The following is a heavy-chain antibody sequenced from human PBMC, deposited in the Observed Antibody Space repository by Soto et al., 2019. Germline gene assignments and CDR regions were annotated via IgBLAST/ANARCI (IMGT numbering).Heavy chain of an antibody. CDR3: AKDAGFGDEDWFDP. V-gene: IGHV3-30*18. Sequence: QVQLVESGGGVVQPGRSLRLSCAASGFTFSSYGMHWVRQAPGKGLGWVVVISYDGSNKYYADSVKGRFTISRDNSKNTLYLQMNSLRAEDTAVYYCAKDAGFGDEDWFDPWGQGTLVTVSS. CDR1: GFTFSSYG. J-gene: IGHJ5*02. CDR2: ISYDGSNK. D-gene: IGHD3-10*01.